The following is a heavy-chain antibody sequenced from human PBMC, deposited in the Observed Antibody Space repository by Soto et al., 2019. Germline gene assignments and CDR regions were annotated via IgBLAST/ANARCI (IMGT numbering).Heavy chain of an antibody. J-gene: IGHJ4*02. D-gene: IGHD2-2*01. CDR2: ISGSGGST. CDR3: AKEYVVVPAAMLDY. Sequence: EVQLLESGGGLVQPGGSLRLSCAASGFTFSSYAMSWVRQAPGKGLERVSAISGSGGSTYYTDSVKGRFTISRDNSKNTLYLQMNSLRAEDTAVYYCAKEYVVVPAAMLDYWGQGTLVTVSS. V-gene: IGHV3-23*01. CDR1: GFTFSSYA.